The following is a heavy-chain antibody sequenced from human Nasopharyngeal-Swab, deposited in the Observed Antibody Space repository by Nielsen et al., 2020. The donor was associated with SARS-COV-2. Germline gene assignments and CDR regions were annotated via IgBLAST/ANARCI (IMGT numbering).Heavy chain of an antibody. Sequence: GGPLRPPFPPSGFTTSGYAMHWVCQAPGKGLEWVVVISYDGSNKYYADSVKGRCTISRENSKNTLYLQMNSLRAEDTAVYYCARDQLGDTSMVTLDYWGQGTLVTGSS. J-gene: IGHJ4*01. CDR2: ISYDGSNK. D-gene: IGHD5-18*01. CDR3: ARDQLGDTSMVTLDY. CDR1: GFTTSGYA. V-gene: IGHV3-30*04.